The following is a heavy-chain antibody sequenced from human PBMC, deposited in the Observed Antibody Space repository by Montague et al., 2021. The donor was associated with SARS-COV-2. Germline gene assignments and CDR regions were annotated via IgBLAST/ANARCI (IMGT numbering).Heavy chain of an antibody. CDR1: GDSITGSY. CDR3: AREDRWNWFDP. V-gene: IGHV4-59*01. D-gene: IGHD5-24*01. Sequence: SETLSLTCTVSGDSITGSYWSWIRQPPGKGLEWIGYIYYRGSTNYNPSLETRVTISVDPSKNQFSLKLSSVTAADTAVYYCAREDRWNWFDPWGQGTLVIVSS. J-gene: IGHJ5*02. CDR2: IYYRGST.